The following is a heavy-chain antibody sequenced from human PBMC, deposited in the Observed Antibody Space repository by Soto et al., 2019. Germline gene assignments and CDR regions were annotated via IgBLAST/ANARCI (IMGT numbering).Heavy chain of an antibody. J-gene: IGHJ2*01. CDR1: GFTFSSYA. CDR2: ISYDGSNK. Sequence: QVQLVESGGGVVQPGRSLRLSCAASGFTFSSYAMHWVRQAPGKGLEWVAVISYDGSNKYYADSVKGRFTISRDNSKNTLYLQINSLGAEDTAVYYCARPLWRDDYNWGYFDLWGRGTLVTVSS. CDR3: ARPLWRDDYNWGYFDL. D-gene: IGHD4-4*01. V-gene: IGHV3-30-3*01.